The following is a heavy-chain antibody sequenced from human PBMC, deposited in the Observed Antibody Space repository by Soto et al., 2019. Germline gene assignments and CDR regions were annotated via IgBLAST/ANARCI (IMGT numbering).Heavy chain of an antibody. D-gene: IGHD5-12*01. CDR1: GFSLSTSGMC. J-gene: IGHJ4*02. CDR3: ARSKVDIVATVSDPFDY. Sequence: SGPTLVNPTQTLTLTCTFSGFSLSTSGMCVSWIRQPPGKALEWLARIDWDDDKYYSTSLKTRLTISKDTSKNQVVLTMTNMDPVDTATYYCARSKVDIVATVSDPFDYWGQGTLVTVSS. V-gene: IGHV2-70*11. CDR2: IDWDDDK.